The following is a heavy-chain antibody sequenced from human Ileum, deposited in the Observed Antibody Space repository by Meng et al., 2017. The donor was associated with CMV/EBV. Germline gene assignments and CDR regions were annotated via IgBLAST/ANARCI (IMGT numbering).Heavy chain of an antibody. CDR1: GYTFTGYY. Sequence: QVRPVQSGAEVKKPGASVKVSCKASGYTFTGYYMHWVRQAPGQGLEWMGWINPNSGGTNYAQKFRGRVTMTRDTSVTTAYMELSSLISDDTAVYYCARDLGSSGWYYNPDYWGQGTLVTVSS. CDR2: INPNSGGT. J-gene: IGHJ4*02. CDR3: ARDLGSSGWYYNPDY. V-gene: IGHV1-2*02. D-gene: IGHD6-19*01.